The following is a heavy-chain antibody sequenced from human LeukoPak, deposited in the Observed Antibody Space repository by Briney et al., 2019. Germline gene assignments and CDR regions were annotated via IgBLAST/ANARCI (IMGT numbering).Heavy chain of an antibody. Sequence: GRSLRLSCAASGLTFSSYAMHWVRQAPGKGLEWVAVISYDGSNKYYADSVKGRFTISRDNSRNTLYLQVNSLRAEDTAVYYCAKDRYSSTSLYYFDYWGQGTLVTVSS. V-gene: IGHV3-30-3*01. CDR3: AKDRYSSTSLYYFDY. J-gene: IGHJ4*02. CDR1: GLTFSSYA. D-gene: IGHD6-13*01. CDR2: ISYDGSNK.